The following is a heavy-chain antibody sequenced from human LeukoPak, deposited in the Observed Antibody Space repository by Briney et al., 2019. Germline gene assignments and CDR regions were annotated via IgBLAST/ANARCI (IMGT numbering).Heavy chain of an antibody. CDR3: ARGGNIWSGSRPYFDY. CDR2: IDPNSGGT. V-gene: IGHV1-2*02. D-gene: IGHD3-3*01. Sequence: ASVKVSCKASGYTFTGYYMHWVRQAPGQGLEWMGWIDPNSGGTNYAQKFQGRVIMTRDTSISTAYMELSRLRSDDTAVYYCARGGNIWSGSRPYFDYWGQGPVVTVSS. J-gene: IGHJ4*02. CDR1: GYTFTGYY.